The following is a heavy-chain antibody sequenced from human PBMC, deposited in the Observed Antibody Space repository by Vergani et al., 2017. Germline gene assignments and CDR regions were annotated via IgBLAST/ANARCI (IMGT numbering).Heavy chain of an antibody. CDR2: MSVSGGST. Sequence: EVQLLEAGGGLVQPGGSLRLPCAASGFTFSSYARSGVRRAPGKGLEWVSAMSVSGGSTYYADSVKGRFTISRDNSKNTLYLQMNSLRAEDTAVYYCAKGSRRWLQFDAFDIWGQGTMVTVSS. J-gene: IGHJ3*02. D-gene: IGHD5-24*01. CDR3: AKGSRRWLQFDAFDI. CDR1: GFTFSSYA. V-gene: IGHV3-23*01.